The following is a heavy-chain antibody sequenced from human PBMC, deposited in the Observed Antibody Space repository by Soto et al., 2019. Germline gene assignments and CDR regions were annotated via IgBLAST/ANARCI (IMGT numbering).Heavy chain of an antibody. J-gene: IGHJ6*03. V-gene: IGHV1-18*01. CDR1: GYTFTSYG. CDR3: ARGRFLEWLLPKDYYYYYMDV. D-gene: IGHD3-3*01. Sequence: ASVKVSCKASGYTFTSYGISWVRQAPGQGLEWMGWISAYNGNTNYAQKLQGRVTMTTGTSTSTAYMELRSLRSDDTAVYYCARGRFLEWLLPKDYYYYYMDVWGKGTTVTVSS. CDR2: ISAYNGNT.